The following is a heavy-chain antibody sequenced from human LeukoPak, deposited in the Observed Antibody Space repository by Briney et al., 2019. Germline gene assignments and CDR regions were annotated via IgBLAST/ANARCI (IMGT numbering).Heavy chain of an antibody. J-gene: IGHJ4*02. D-gene: IGHD2-2*01. V-gene: IGHV1-69*13. Sequence: RASVKVSCKASGGTFNSYAISWVRQAPGQGLEWMGGIIPIFGTANYAQKFQGRVTITADESTSTAYMELSSLRSEDTAVYYCARERENSKYQLHLFDYWGQGTLVTVSS. CDR3: ARERENSKYQLHLFDY. CDR2: IIPIFGTA. CDR1: GGTFNSYA.